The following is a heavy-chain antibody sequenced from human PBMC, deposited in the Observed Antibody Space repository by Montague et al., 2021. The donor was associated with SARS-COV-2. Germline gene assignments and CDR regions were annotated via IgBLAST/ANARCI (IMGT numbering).Heavy chain of an antibody. V-gene: IGHV4-31*03. CDR3: ARVQGITMMVVVNWGFEF. D-gene: IGHD3-22*01. CDR2: IYYSGXT. CDR1: GGSISRGGYY. J-gene: IGHJ3*01. Sequence: TLSLTCTVSGGSISRGGYYWSWIRQHPGKGLEWLGYIYYSGXTXYXXXXKXRVTISVDTSKNQFSLKLSSVTAADTAVYYCARVQGITMMVVVNWGFEFWGQGTMVTVSS.